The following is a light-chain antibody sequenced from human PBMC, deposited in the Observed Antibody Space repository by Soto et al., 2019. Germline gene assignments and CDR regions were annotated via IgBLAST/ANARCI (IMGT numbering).Light chain of an antibody. CDR2: GAS. CDR1: QSVGSH. J-gene: IGKJ3*01. V-gene: IGKV3-15*01. CDR3: QQYDNWPPFT. Sequence: EIVMTQSPATLSVSPGERATLSCRASQSVGSHLAWYQQRPGQAPRLLIYGASYRATGISARFSGSGSGTDFTLTITSLQSEDFAVYYCQQYDNWPPFTFGPGTKVD.